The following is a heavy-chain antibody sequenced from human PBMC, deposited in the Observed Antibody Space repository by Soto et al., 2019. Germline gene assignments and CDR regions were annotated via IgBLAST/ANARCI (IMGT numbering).Heavy chain of an antibody. V-gene: IGHV4-34*01. CDR3: ARGRIAVAGTINYGMDV. CDR1: GGSFSGYY. Sequence: SETLSLTCAVYGGSFSGYYWSWIRQPPGKGLEWIGGINHSGSTNYNPSLKSRVTISVDTSKNQFSLKLSSVTAADTAVYYCARGRIAVAGTINYGMDVWGQGTTVTVSS. D-gene: IGHD6-19*01. J-gene: IGHJ6*02. CDR2: INHSGST.